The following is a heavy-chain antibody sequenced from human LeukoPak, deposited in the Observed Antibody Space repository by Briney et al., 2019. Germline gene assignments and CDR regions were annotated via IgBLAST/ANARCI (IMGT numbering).Heavy chain of an antibody. Sequence: GGSLRLSCAASGFTFSSYSMNWVRQAPGKGLEWVPYISSSSSTIYYADSVKGRFTISRDNAKNSLYLQMNSLRAEDTAVYYCAREGQRYCSSTSCYIYYYYYMDVWGKGTTVTVSS. CDR1: GFTFSSYS. D-gene: IGHD2-2*02. CDR2: ISSSSSTI. V-gene: IGHV3-48*01. J-gene: IGHJ6*03. CDR3: AREGQRYCSSTSCYIYYYYYMDV.